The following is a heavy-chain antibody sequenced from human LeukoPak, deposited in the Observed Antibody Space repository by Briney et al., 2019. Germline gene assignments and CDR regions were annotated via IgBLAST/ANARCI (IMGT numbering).Heavy chain of an antibody. CDR1: GYSISSGYY. CDR3: ARHRRSGVVPAAIRSGVDY. V-gene: IGHV4-38-2*01. D-gene: IGHD2-2*01. CDR2: IYHSGST. J-gene: IGHJ4*02. Sequence: PSETLSLTCAVSGYSISSGYYWGWIRPPPGKGREWTGSIYHSGSTYYNPSLKSRVTISVDTSKNQFSLKVSSVTAADTAVYNCARHRRSGVVPAAIRSGVDYWGQGTLVTVSS.